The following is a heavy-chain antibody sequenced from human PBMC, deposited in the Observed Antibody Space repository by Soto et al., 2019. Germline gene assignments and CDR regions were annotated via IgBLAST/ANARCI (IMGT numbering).Heavy chain of an antibody. CDR2: IWYDGSNK. CDR1: GFTFSNNA. J-gene: IGHJ6*02. Sequence: PGGSLRLSCATSGFTFSNNAMHWVRQAPGKGLEWVAQIWYDGSNKYYADSVKGRFTISRDNSKNTVYLQMNSLRAEDMAVYYCARDGQNQSPYAMDVWGRGTTVTVSS. CDR3: ARDGQNQSPYAMDV. V-gene: IGHV3-33*01.